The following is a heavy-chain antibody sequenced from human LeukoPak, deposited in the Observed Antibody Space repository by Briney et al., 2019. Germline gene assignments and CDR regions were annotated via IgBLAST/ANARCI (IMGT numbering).Heavy chain of an antibody. D-gene: IGHD4/OR15-4a*01. CDR2: ISAYNGNT. Sequence: GASVKVSFKASGYTFTIYGISWVRQAPGQGLEWMGWISAYNGNTNYAQNLQGRVTMTTDTSTSTAYMELRSLRSDDTAVYYCARDFIGANYYYAMDVWGKGTTVTVSS. J-gene: IGHJ6*04. CDR3: ARDFIGANYYYAMDV. CDR1: GYTFTIYG. V-gene: IGHV1-18*04.